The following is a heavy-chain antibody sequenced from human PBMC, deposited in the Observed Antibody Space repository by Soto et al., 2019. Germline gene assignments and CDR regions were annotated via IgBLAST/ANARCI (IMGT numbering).Heavy chain of an antibody. CDR1: GGSISSGGYY. D-gene: IGHD1-1*01. CDR2: IYYSGST. V-gene: IGHV4-31*03. Sequence: QVQLQESGPGLVKPSQTLSLTGTVSGGSISSGGYYWSWIRQHPGKGLEWIGYIYYSGSTYYNPSLKSRVTISVDTSKNQFSLKLSSVTAADTAVYYCARETLRNGRIIDYWGQGTLVTVSS. J-gene: IGHJ4*02. CDR3: ARETLRNGRIIDY.